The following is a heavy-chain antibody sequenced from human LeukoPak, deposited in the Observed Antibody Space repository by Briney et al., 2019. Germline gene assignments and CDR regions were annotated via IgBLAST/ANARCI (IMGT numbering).Heavy chain of an antibody. Sequence: GGSLRLSCAASGFTFSSYIMNWVRQAPGKGLEWVSYISSSSSIIYYADSVKGRFSLSRDNAKNSLDLQMNSLRAEDTAVYYCARGGYYFDYWGQGTLVTVSS. CDR1: GFTFSSYI. V-gene: IGHV3-48*01. J-gene: IGHJ4*02. CDR3: ARGGYYFDY. D-gene: IGHD3-16*01. CDR2: ISSSSSII.